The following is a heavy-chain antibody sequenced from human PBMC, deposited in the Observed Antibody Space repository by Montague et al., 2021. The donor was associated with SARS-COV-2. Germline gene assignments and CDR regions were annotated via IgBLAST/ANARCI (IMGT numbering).Heavy chain of an antibody. CDR1: GDSVSSHIAA. V-gene: IGHV6-1*01. CDR2: THYRSKWYN. D-gene: IGHD1-14*01. CDR3: TQERGPGRTTWHYFDY. J-gene: IGHJ4*02. Sequence: CAISGDSVSSHIAAWNWIRQSPSRGLEWLGRTHYRSKWYNDYAVSVRSRITISPDTSKNQFSLQLNSVTPEDTAVYYCTQERGPGRTTWHYFDYWGQGTLVTVSS.